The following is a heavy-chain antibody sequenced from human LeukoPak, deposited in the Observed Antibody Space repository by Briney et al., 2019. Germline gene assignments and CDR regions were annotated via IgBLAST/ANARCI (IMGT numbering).Heavy chain of an antibody. J-gene: IGHJ4*02. D-gene: IGHD1/OR15-1a*01. V-gene: IGHV1-2*02. CDR3: ARQQGPFFFDY. Sequence: ASVKVSCKASGYTFTGYYMHWVRQAPGQGLEWMGWINPNSGRTNYAQKFQGRVTMTRDTSISTAYMELSRLRSDDTAVYYCARQQGPFFFDYWGQGTLVTVSS. CDR2: INPNSGRT. CDR1: GYTFTGYY.